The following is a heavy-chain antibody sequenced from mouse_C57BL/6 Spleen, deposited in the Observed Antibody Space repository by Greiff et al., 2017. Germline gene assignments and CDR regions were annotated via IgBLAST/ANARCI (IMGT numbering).Heavy chain of an antibody. V-gene: IGHV1-50*01. J-gene: IGHJ1*03. CDR1: GYTFTSYW. CDR2: IDPSDSYT. CDR3: ARSGTTVVATDWYFDV. D-gene: IGHD1-1*01. Sequence: QVHVKQPGAELVKPGASVKLSCKASGYTFTSYWMQWVKQRPGQGLEWIGEIDPSDSYTNYNQKFKGKATLTVDTSSSTAYMQLSSLTSEDSAVYYCARSGTTVVATDWYFDVWGTGTTVTVSS.